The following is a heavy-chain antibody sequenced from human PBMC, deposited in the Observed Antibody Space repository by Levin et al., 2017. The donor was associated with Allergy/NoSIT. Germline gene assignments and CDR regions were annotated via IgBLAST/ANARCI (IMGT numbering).Heavy chain of an antibody. CDR1: GFTVSSYS. J-gene: IGHJ6*02. CDR3: ARDRDYDVSSDYLAGVVRHYYYYGMDV. Sequence: GGSLRLSCAASGFTVSSYSMNWVRQAPGKGLEWVSYISSSGSTLYFADSVQGRFTVSRDNVKNSLYLQMNSLRVEDTAIYYCARDRDYDVSSDYLAGVVRHYYYYGMDVWGQGTTVTVSS. V-gene: IGHV3-48*04. D-gene: IGHD3-3*01. CDR2: ISSSGSTL.